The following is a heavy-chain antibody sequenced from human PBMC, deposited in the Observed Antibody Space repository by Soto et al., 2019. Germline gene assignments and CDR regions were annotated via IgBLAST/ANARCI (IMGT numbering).Heavy chain of an antibody. Sequence: QVQLVQSGAEVKEPGASVKVSCKASGYTFTYYTIHWVRQAPGQGLEWMGSISSGNGNTKFSQKFQDRVTFTRDTSAGTAYIELGSLSSEDTAVYYCARKRQLVYFDYWGQGTLVTVSS. CDR1: GYTFTYYT. CDR2: ISSGNGNT. CDR3: ARKRQLVYFDY. D-gene: IGHD6-6*01. J-gene: IGHJ4*02. V-gene: IGHV1-3*01.